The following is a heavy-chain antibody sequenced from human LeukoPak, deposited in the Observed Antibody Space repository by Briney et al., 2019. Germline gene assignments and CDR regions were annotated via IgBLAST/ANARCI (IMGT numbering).Heavy chain of an antibody. D-gene: IGHD3-3*02. V-gene: IGHV3-33*01. J-gene: IGHJ4*02. CDR1: GFTFRTYG. CDR2: VWGDGSNQ. Sequence: GGSLRLSCATSGFTFRTYGMHWVRQAPGKGLEWVAFVWGDGSNQYYADSVRGRFTISRDNSKNSLYLEMNSLRAEDTAVYYCARDGIQSIDYWGQGTLVTVSS. CDR3: ARDGIQSIDY.